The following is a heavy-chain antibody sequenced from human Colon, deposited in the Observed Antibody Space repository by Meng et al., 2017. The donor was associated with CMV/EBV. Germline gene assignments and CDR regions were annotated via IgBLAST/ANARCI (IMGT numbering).Heavy chain of an antibody. CDR3: ARGKNYYDSSGYRKGLDY. CDR2: INPNSGGT. CDR1: GYTFTDNY. V-gene: IGHV1-2*02. J-gene: IGHJ4*02. Sequence: QVQLVRAWAEVKKPGASVKVSCKASGYTFTDNYMHWVRQAPGQGLEWMGWINPNSGGTNYAQKFQGRVTMTRDTSISTAYMELSRLRSDDTAVYYCARGKNYYDSSGYRKGLDYWGQGTLVTVSS. D-gene: IGHD3-22*01.